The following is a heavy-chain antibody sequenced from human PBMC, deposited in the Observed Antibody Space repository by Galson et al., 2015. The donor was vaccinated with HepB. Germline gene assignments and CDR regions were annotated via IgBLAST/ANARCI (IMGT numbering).Heavy chain of an antibody. V-gene: IGHV3-30-3*01. D-gene: IGHD2-2*02. CDR1: GFTFSAYA. J-gene: IGHJ3*02. CDR3: ARDFRYCSSAGGHSGHII. Sequence: SLRLSCAASGFTFSAYALNWVCQAPGKGLDWVAFISYDGSNQYYADSVKGRFTISRDTSKNTLYLQMNSLRAEDTAVYYCARDFRYCSSAGGHSGHIIWGQGTMVTVSS. CDR2: ISYDGSNQ.